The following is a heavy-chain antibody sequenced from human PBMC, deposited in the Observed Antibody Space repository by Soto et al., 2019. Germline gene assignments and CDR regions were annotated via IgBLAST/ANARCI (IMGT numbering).Heavy chain of an antibody. Sequence: QLQLQESGPGLVKPSETLSLTCTVSGGSISSSSYYWGWIRQPPGKGLEWIGSIYYSGSTYYNPSLKSRVTISVDTSKNQFSLKLSSVTAADTAVYYCARLSLHRGAIRLADYWGQGTLVTVSS. CDR1: GGSISSSSYY. CDR3: ARLSLHRGAIRLADY. V-gene: IGHV4-39*01. CDR2: IYYSGST. D-gene: IGHD3-10*01. J-gene: IGHJ4*02.